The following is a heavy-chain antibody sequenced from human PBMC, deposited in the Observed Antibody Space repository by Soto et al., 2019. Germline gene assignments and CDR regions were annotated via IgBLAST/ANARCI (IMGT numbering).Heavy chain of an antibody. D-gene: IGHD1-1*01. CDR3: TTETGPIDY. J-gene: IGHJ4*02. V-gene: IGHV3-15*07. CDR2: FKSRTDGGTT. Sequence: SLRLSFAASGFTFSNAWMNWVRQAPGKGLEWVGRFKSRTDGGTTDYAAPVKGRFTISREDSKNTLYLQMNSLKTEDTAVYYCTTETGPIDYWGQGTLVTVSS. CDR1: GFTFSNAW.